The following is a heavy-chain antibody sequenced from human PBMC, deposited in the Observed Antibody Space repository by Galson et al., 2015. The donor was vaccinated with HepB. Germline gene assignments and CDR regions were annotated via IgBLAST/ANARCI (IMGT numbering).Heavy chain of an antibody. V-gene: IGHV1-2*02. J-gene: IGHJ4*02. CDR2: INPNTGVT. CDR1: GYTFRGHY. Sequence: SVKVSCKASGYTFRGHYMHWVRQAPGQGLEWMGWINPNTGVTKYAQKFQGRVTMTRDTSISTAYMELSRLTSGDTAVYHCARDGPGIPFDYWGQGTQVTVSS. CDR3: ARDGPGIPFDY.